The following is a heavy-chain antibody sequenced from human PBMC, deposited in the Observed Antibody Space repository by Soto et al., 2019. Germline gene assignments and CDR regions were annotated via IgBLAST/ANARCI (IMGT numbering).Heavy chain of an antibody. V-gene: IGHV6-1*01. J-gene: IGHJ6*02. CDR3: ARTRIMDSSSHLGYYGMDV. CDR2: TYYRSKWYN. Sequence: PSQTLSLTCAISGDSVSSNSAAWNWVRQSPSRGLEWLGRTYYRSKWYNDYAVSVKSRITINPDTSKNQFSLQLNSVTPEDTAVYYCARTRIMDSSSHLGYYGMDVWGQGATVTVSS. CDR1: GDSVSSNSAA. D-gene: IGHD6-13*01.